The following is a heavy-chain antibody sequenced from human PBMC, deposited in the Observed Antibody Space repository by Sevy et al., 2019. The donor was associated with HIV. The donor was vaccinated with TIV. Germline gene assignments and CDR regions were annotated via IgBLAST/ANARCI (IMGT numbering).Heavy chain of an antibody. D-gene: IGHD2-15*01. CDR3: ARGWLGYCSGGSCYGMDV. J-gene: IGHJ6*02. Sequence: SETLSLTCAVYGGSFSGYYWSWIRQPPGKGLEWIGEINHSGSTNYNPSLKSRVTISVDTSKNQFSLKLSYVTAADTAVCYWARGWLGYCSGGSCYGMDVWGQGTTVTVSS. CDR1: GGSFSGYY. CDR2: INHSGST. V-gene: IGHV4-34*01.